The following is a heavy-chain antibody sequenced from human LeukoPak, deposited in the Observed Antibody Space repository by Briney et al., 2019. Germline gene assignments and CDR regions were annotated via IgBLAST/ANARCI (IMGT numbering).Heavy chain of an antibody. CDR1: GGSFSGYY. CDR2: INHSGST. J-gene: IGHJ5*02. V-gene: IGHV4-34*01. Sequence: SETLSLTCAVYGGSFSGYYWSWIRQPPGKGLEWIGEINHSGSTNYNPSLKSRVTISVDTSMNQFSLKLSSVTAADTAVYYCARGRIAARRSNWFDPWGQGTLVTVSS. D-gene: IGHD6-6*01. CDR3: ARGRIAARRSNWFDP.